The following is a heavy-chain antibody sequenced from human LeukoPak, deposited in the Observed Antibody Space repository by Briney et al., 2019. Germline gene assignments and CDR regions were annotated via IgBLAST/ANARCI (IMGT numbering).Heavy chain of an antibody. Sequence: GGSLRLSCAASGFTFTDFYMNWVRQAPGKGLEWVSWISPTSSYMYYADSVKGRFTISRDNSENTVYLQMNSLRADDTAVYYCAKTTAGYSSGRYPGWPVDYWGQGTLVTVSS. CDR1: GFTFTDFY. CDR3: AKTTAGYSSGRYPGWPVDY. CDR2: ISPTSSYM. V-gene: IGHV3-21*04. J-gene: IGHJ4*02. D-gene: IGHD6-19*01.